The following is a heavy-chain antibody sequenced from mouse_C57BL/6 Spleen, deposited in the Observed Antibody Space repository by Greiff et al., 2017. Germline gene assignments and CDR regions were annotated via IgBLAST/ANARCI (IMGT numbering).Heavy chain of an antibody. D-gene: IGHD2-12*01. CDR3: VLYDWCAY. V-gene: IGHV1-69*01. CDR2: IDPSDSYT. J-gene: IGHJ3*01. Sequence: QVQLQQPGAGLVMPGASVKLSCTASGYTFTSYWMHWVKQRPGQGLEWIGEIDPSDSYTNYNQKFKGKSTLTVDKSSSTAYMQLSRLTSEDSAVYDCVLYDWCAYWGQGTLVTVSA. CDR1: GYTFTSYW.